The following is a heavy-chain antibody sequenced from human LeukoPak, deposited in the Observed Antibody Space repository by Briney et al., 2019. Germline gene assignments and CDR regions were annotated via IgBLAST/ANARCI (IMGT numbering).Heavy chain of an antibody. J-gene: IGHJ1*01. D-gene: IGHD2-2*01. Sequence: PGGSLRLSCAASGFTFSSYGMHWVRQAPGKGLEWVAVISYDGSNKYYADSVKGRFTISRDNSKNTLYLQMNSLRAEDTAVYYCAKDPIVVVPAAPPAEYFQHWGQGTLVTVSS. V-gene: IGHV3-30*18. CDR1: GFTFSSYG. CDR3: AKDPIVVVPAAPPAEYFQH. CDR2: ISYDGSNK.